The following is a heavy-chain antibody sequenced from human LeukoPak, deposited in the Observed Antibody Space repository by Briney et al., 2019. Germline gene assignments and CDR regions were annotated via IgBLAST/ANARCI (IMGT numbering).Heavy chain of an antibody. D-gene: IGHD4-23*01. Sequence: GGSLRLSCAASGLTVSSYMSWVRQAPGKGLEWVSVIYSGGSIYYADSVKGRFTISRDKSKNTLYLQMNSLRAEDTAVYYCARPPYGGVDYWGQGPLVTVSS. V-gene: IGHV3-66*04. CDR1: GLTVSSY. CDR3: ARPPYGGVDY. J-gene: IGHJ4*02. CDR2: IYSGGSI.